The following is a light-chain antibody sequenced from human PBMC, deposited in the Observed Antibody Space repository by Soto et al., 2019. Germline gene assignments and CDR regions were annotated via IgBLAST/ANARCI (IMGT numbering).Light chain of an antibody. V-gene: IGKV3-20*01. CDR1: QSVSSSY. Sequence: EIVLTQSPGTLSLSPGEGATLSCRASQSVSSSYLAWYQQKPGQAPRLLIYGASSRATGIPDRFSGSGSGTDFTLTISRLEPEDFAVYYCQQYGSSPSTFGLGTKVEI. J-gene: IGKJ1*01. CDR2: GAS. CDR3: QQYGSSPST.